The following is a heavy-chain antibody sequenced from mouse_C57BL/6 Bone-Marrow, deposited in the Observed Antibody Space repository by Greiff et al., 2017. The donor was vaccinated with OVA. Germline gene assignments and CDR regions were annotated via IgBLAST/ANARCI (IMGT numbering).Heavy chain of an antibody. Sequence: QVQLQQPGAELVKPGASVKLSCKASGYTFTSYWMHWVKQRPGQGLEWIGLIHPNSGSTNYNEKFKSKATLTVDKSYSTAYMQLSSLTSEDSAVYYCARGGYDGYYVRFAYWGQGTLVTVSA. CDR2: IHPNSGST. D-gene: IGHD2-3*01. CDR1: GYTFTSYW. V-gene: IGHV1-64*01. CDR3: ARGGYDGYYVRFAY. J-gene: IGHJ3*01.